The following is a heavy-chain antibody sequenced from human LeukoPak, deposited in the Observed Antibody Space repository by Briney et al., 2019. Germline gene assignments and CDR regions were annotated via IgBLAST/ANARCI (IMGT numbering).Heavy chain of an antibody. Sequence: SGTLSLTCGVSGGSISSSNWWSWVRQPPGKGLGWIGEIYHSGTTNFTPSLKSRVTISVDKSKNQFSLKVTSVTAADTAVYYCARDGRIAYCGGVCFDYWGQGTLVTVSS. V-gene: IGHV4-4*02. CDR2: IYHSGTT. D-gene: IGHD2-21*02. CDR3: ARDGRIAYCGGVCFDY. CDR1: GGSISSSNW. J-gene: IGHJ4*02.